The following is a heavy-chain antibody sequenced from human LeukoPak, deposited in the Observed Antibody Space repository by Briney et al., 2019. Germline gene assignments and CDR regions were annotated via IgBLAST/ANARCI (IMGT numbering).Heavy chain of an antibody. CDR3: FYPGYSSSWSFDAFDI. D-gene: IGHD6-13*01. CDR1: RFTFSVHW. CDR2: INPDESDK. J-gene: IGHJ3*02. Sequence: PGGSLRLSCAASRFTFSVHWMHWVRQAPGKGLEWVSRINPDESDKAYADSVKGRFTISRDNSKNTLYLQMNSLRAEDTAVYYCFYPGYSSSWSFDAFDIRAKGQWSPSLQ. V-gene: IGHV3-74*01.